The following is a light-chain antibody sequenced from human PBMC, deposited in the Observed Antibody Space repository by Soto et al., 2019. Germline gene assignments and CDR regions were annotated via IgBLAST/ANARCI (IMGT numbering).Light chain of an antibody. CDR3: QQYNNWWT. V-gene: IGKV3-15*01. J-gene: IGKJ1*01. CDR2: DTS. CDR1: QSLNSN. Sequence: ILLTQSPATLSVSPGERVTLSCRASQSLNSNLAWYQQRPGQAPRLRIYDTSTRATGIPARFSGSGSGTEFTLTISSLQSEDFAVYYCQQYNNWWTFGQGTKVDIK.